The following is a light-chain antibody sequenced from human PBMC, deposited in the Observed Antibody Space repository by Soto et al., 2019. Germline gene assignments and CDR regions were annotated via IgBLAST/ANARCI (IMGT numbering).Light chain of an antibody. CDR2: SAS. V-gene: IGLV7-43*01. Sequence: QAEVTQEPSLTVSPGGTVTLTCASSAGPVTGAYYPNWFQQKPGQAPRALIYSASVKHSWTPVRFAGSLLGGKAALTLSGVQPEDEADYYCLLYYGGALVFGGGTKLTVL. CDR1: AGPVTGAYY. J-gene: IGLJ3*02. CDR3: LLYYGGALV.